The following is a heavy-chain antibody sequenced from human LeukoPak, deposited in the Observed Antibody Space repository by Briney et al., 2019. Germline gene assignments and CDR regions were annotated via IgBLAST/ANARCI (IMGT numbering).Heavy chain of an antibody. J-gene: IGHJ3*02. Sequence: SETLSLTCAVYGGSFSGYYWTWIRQPPGKGLEWIGEINHSGSTNYNPSLKSRVTISVDTSKNQFPLKLSSVTAADTAVYYCARVRATGAFDIWGQGTMVTVSS. CDR1: GGSFSGYY. CDR2: INHSGST. V-gene: IGHV4-34*01. CDR3: ARVRATGAFDI. D-gene: IGHD1-26*01.